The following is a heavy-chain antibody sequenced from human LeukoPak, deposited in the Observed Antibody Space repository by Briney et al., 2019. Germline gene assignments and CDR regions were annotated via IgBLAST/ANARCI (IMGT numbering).Heavy chain of an antibody. CDR3: ARGEADYDFWSGYTGFDY. J-gene: IGHJ4*02. CDR1: GYTFTSYY. Sequence: GASVKVSCKASGYTFTSYYMHWVRQAPRQGLEWMGIINPSGGSTSYAQKFQGRVTMTRDTSTSTVYMELSSLRSEDTAVYYCARGEADYDFWSGYTGFDYWGQGTLVTVSS. V-gene: IGHV1-46*01. D-gene: IGHD3-3*01. CDR2: INPSGGST.